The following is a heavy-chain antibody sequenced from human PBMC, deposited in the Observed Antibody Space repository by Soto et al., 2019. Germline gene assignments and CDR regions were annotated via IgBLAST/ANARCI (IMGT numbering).Heavy chain of an antibody. D-gene: IGHD2-21*02. J-gene: IGHJ6*02. V-gene: IGHV4-61*01. Sequence: SETLSLTCTVSGGSVSSGRNYWNWIRQPPGKGLEWIGYMYYSGSTNYNPSLKSRVTISVDTSKNQFSLKLTSVTAADTAVYYCARGSHCGGDCYSGYFYYYGMDVWGQGTTVTVSS. CDR1: GGSVSSGRNY. CDR2: MYYSGST. CDR3: ARGSHCGGDCYSGYFYYYGMDV.